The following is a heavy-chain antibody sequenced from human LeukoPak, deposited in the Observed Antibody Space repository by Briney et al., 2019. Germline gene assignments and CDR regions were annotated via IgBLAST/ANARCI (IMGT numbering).Heavy chain of an antibody. Sequence: GGSLRLSCAASGFTFQNYAMSWVRQAPGKGLEWASSISGSGPSTDYADSVKGRFTISRDKSKNTLYLQMNSLRAEDTAVYYCARLPTFYYDSSHYYYDYWGQGTLVTVSS. V-gene: IGHV3-23*01. CDR3: ARLPTFYYDSSHYYYDY. D-gene: IGHD3-22*01. CDR2: ISGSGPST. CDR1: GFTFQNYA. J-gene: IGHJ4*02.